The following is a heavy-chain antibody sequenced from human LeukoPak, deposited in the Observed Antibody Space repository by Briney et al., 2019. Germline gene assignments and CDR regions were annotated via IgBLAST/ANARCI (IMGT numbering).Heavy chain of an antibody. Sequence: PSETLSLTCSVSGGSISSGGYYWSWIRQPPGKGLEWIGRIYTSGSTNYNPSLKSRVIMSFDASNNQFSLRLSSVTAADTAVYYCARVTTGGYYNYWGQGTLVTVSS. D-gene: IGHD3-22*01. J-gene: IGHJ4*02. V-gene: IGHV4-61*02. CDR2: IYTSGST. CDR3: ARVTTGGYYNY. CDR1: GGSISSGGYY.